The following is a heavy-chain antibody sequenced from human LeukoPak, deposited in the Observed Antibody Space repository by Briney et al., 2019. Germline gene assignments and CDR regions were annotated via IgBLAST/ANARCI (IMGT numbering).Heavy chain of an antibody. CDR3: AREAPQLRFDYYYGMDV. CDR1: GGSISSGGYY. CDR2: IYYSGST. V-gene: IGHV4-31*03. D-gene: IGHD3-10*01. Sequence: SETLSLTCTVSGGSISSGGYYWSWIRQHPGKGLEWIGYIYYSGSTYYNPSLESRVTISVDTSKNQFSLKLSSVTAADTAVYYCAREAPQLRFDYYYGMDVWGQGTTVTVSS. J-gene: IGHJ6*02.